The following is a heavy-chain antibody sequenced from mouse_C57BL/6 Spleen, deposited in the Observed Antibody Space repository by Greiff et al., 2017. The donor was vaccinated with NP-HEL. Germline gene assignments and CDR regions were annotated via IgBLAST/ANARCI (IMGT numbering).Heavy chain of an antibody. V-gene: IGHV1-61*01. J-gene: IGHJ2*01. CDR3: ATITTVGKDYFDY. Sequence: QVQLKQPGAELVRPGSSVKLSCKASGYTFTSYWMDWVKQRPGQGLEWIGNIYPSDSETHYNQKFKDKATLPVAKSSSPAYMQLSRLTSEDAEVDYCATITTVGKDYFDYWGQGTTRTVAS. CDR1: GYTFTSYW. CDR2: IYPSDSET. D-gene: IGHD1-1*01.